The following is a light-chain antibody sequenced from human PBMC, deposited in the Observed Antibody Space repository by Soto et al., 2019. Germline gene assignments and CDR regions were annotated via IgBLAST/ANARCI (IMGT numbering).Light chain of an antibody. CDR3: KLLNSHTPCA. J-gene: IGKJ3*01. CDR2: SAS. Sequence: DLQLTQSPPFVSASVGDRVTISCRASQGISSYLAWYQQKPGKAPKLLIYSASTLQSGVPSRFSFSGSGTEFPLTISSLQPENFASYYFKLLNSHTPCAFGPGTKVDI. CDR1: QGISSY. V-gene: IGKV1-9*01.